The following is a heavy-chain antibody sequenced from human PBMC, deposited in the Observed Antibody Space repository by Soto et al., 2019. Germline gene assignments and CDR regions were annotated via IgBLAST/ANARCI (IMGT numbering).Heavy chain of an antibody. J-gene: IGHJ5*01. Sequence: SETLSLTCAVYGGSFSGYYWSCIRQPPGKGLEWIGEINHSGSTNYNPSLKSRVTISVDTSKNQFSLKLSSVTAADTAVYYCARADYYGSGSSNWFDSWGQGTLVTVSS. CDR1: GGSFSGYY. D-gene: IGHD3-10*01. CDR2: INHSGST. V-gene: IGHV4-34*01. CDR3: ARADYYGSGSSNWFDS.